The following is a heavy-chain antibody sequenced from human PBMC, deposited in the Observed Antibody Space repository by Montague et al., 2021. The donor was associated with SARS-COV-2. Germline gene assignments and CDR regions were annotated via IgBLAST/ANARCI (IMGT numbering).Heavy chain of an antibody. J-gene: IGHJ6*02. D-gene: IGHD3-22*01. CDR3: ARIRDDSSGYGPYYYYYGMDV. CDR2: IGWDDDK. V-gene: IGHV2-70*01. Sequence: PALVKPTQTLTLTCTFSGFSLSTSGMCVSWIRQPPGKALEWLALIGWDDDKYYSTSLKTRLTISKDTSKNQVVLTMTNMDPVDTATYYCARIRDDSSGYGPYYYYYGMDVWGQGTTVTVSS. CDR1: GFSLSTSGMC.